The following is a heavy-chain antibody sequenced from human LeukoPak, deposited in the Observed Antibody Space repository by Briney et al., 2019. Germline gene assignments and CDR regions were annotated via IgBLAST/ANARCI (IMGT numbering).Heavy chain of an antibody. D-gene: IGHD3-16*01. V-gene: IGHV3-21*01. Sequence: GGSLRLSCAASGFFFSHYSMIWVRQAPGKGLEWVSFISGSGQYIFYADSLKGRFTVSRDDAKNSLYLQMNSLRADDTAVYYCAKKGDSVFAGFDVWGQGTMVTVSS. CDR2: ISGSGQYI. CDR3: AKKGDSVFAGFDV. J-gene: IGHJ3*01. CDR1: GFFFSHYS.